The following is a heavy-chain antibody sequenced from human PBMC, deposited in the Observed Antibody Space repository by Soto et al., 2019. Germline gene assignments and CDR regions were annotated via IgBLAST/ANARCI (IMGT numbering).Heavy chain of an antibody. Sequence: EVQLLESGGGLVQPGGSLRLSCAASGFTFSSYAMSWVGQAPGKGLEWVSAIRGSGGSTYYADPVKGRFTISRDNYKNPLYLQMNSLRAEDTAVYYCAKGLSETTSSWFDPWGQGTLVTVSS. CDR1: GFTFSSYA. J-gene: IGHJ5*02. D-gene: IGHD4-17*01. CDR2: IRGSGGST. V-gene: IGHV3-23*01. CDR3: AKGLSETTSSWFDP.